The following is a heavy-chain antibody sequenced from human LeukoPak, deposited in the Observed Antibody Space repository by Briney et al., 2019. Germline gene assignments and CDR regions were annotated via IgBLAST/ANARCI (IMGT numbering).Heavy chain of an antibody. CDR3: ARGGSPNSGSRPNYYFDY. CDR1: GYTFTSYG. CDR2: ISAYNGNT. Sequence: ASVKVSCKASGYTFTSYGISWVRQAPGQGLEWMGWISAYNGNTNYAQKLQGRVTMTTDTSTSTAYMELRSLRSDDTAVYYCARGGSPNSGSRPNYYFDYWGQGTLVTVSS. V-gene: IGHV1-18*01. J-gene: IGHJ4*02. D-gene: IGHD1-26*01.